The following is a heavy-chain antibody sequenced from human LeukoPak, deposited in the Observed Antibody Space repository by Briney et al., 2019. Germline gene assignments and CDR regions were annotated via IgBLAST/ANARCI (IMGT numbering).Heavy chain of an antibody. Sequence: SETLSLTCTVSGGSISSGDYYWSWIRQPPGKGLEWIGYIYYSGSTYYNPSLKSRVTISVDTSKNQFSLKLSSVTAADTAVYYCARDLGLGAAGLPYYFDYWGQGALVTVSS. J-gene: IGHJ4*02. CDR2: IYYSGST. D-gene: IGHD6-13*01. CDR1: GGSISSGDYY. V-gene: IGHV4-30-4*01. CDR3: ARDLGLGAAGLPYYFDY.